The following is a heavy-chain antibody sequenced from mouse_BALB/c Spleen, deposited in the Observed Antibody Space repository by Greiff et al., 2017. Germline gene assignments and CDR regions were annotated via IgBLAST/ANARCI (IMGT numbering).Heavy chain of an antibody. Sequence: EVKLVESGGGLVKPGGSLKLSCAASGFTFSSYTMSWVRQTPEKRLEWVATISSGGSYTYYPDSVKGRFTISRDNAKNTLYLQMSSLKSEDTAMYYCTRGGMVKAMGYWGQRTSVTVSS. CDR3: TRGGMVKAMGY. D-gene: IGHD2-2*01. J-gene: IGHJ4*01. CDR1: GFTFSSYT. V-gene: IGHV5-6-4*01. CDR2: ISSGGSYT.